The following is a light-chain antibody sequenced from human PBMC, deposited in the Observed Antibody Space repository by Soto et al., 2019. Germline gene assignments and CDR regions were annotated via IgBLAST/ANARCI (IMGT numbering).Light chain of an antibody. CDR2: DAS. Sequence: DIQMTQSPSTLSESVGDRVTITCRASQSISSWLAWYQQKPGKAPKLLIYDASSLESGVPSRFSGSGSGTEFTLTISSLQPYDFATYYCQQYNSYSVTFGQGTKLEIK. J-gene: IGKJ2*01. CDR1: QSISSW. CDR3: QQYNSYSVT. V-gene: IGKV1-5*01.